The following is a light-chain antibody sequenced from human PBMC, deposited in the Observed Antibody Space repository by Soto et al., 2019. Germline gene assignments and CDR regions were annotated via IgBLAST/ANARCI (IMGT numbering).Light chain of an antibody. J-gene: IGKJ4*01. CDR3: LQYNHYPLT. CDR2: KAS. V-gene: IGKV1-5*03. CDR1: QSISMW. Sequence: DIQMTQSPSTLSASVGDRVTITCRASQSISMWLAWYQQKPGKAPNLLIYKASSLEGGVPSRFSGSASATEFTLTISSLQPDDYSTYFCLQYNHYPLTFGGGIKVDIK.